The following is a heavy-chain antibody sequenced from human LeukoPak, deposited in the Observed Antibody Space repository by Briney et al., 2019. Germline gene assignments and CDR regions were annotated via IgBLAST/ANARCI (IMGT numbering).Heavy chain of an antibody. D-gene: IGHD6-6*01. J-gene: IGHJ4*02. Sequence: GESLKISCKASGYSLTSYWIGWVRQMPGKGLEWMGIIYPGDSDTEYSPSFQGQVTISADKSISTAYLQWSSLKASDTAMYYCARLGRRGKSSSSFDYWGQGTLVTVSS. CDR2: IYPGDSDT. V-gene: IGHV5-51*01. CDR1: GYSLTSYW. CDR3: ARLGRRGKSSSSFDY.